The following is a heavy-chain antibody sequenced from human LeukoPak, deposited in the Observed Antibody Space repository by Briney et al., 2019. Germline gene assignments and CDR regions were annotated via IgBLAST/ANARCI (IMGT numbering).Heavy chain of an antibody. CDR2: IYYSGST. Sequence: SETLSLTCTVSGGSISSSSYYWSWIRQPPGKGLEWIGYIYYSGSTNYNPSLKSRVTISVDTSKNQFSLKLSSVTAADTAVYYCARDLAAAGQEYYFDYWGQGTLVTVSS. J-gene: IGHJ4*02. V-gene: IGHV4-61*01. CDR3: ARDLAAAGQEYYFDY. CDR1: GGSISSSSYY. D-gene: IGHD6-13*01.